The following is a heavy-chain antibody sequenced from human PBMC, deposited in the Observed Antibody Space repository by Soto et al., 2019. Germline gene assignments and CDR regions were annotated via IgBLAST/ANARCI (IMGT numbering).Heavy chain of an antibody. CDR3: ARDLYGSSDY. Sequence: GGSLRLSCAASGFTISNYGMSWVRQAPGKAPEWVSTSSSSGDFTYYADSVRGRFTVSRDNSRDTLSLQMDSLRAEDTALYYCARDLYGSSDYWGQGTQVTVSS. CDR1: GFTISNYG. V-gene: IGHV3-23*01. J-gene: IGHJ4*02. D-gene: IGHD6-6*01. CDR2: SSSSGDFT.